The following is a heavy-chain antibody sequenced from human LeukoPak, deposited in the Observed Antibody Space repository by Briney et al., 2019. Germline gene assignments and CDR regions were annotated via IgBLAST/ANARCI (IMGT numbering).Heavy chain of an antibody. CDR2: MSYDGSNI. J-gene: IGHJ6*02. Sequence: GRSLRLSCVTSGFTFSISAMHWVRQAPGKGLEWVAAMSYDGSNIYYADSVKGRFTISRDNFRNTLYLQMNSLRPEDTAVYYCARYGSGSYQAPDYFYHGMDVWGQGTRVTVSS. CDR1: GFTFSISA. V-gene: IGHV3-30*04. CDR3: ARYGSGSYQAPDYFYHGMDV. D-gene: IGHD3-10*01.